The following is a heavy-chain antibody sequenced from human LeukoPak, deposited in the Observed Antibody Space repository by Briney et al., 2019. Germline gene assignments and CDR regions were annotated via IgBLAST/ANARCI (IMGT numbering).Heavy chain of an antibody. CDR1: GFTFSSYA. J-gene: IGHJ4*02. D-gene: IGHD3-9*01. V-gene: IGHV3-30-3*01. CDR3: ARSGYYDILTGYWESDY. CDR2: ISYDGSNK. Sequence: PGRSLRLSCAASGFTFSSYAMHWVRQAPGKGLEWVAVISYDGSNKYYADSVKGRFTISRDNSKNTLYLQMNSLRAEDTAVYYCARSGYYDILTGYWESDYWGQGTLVTVSS.